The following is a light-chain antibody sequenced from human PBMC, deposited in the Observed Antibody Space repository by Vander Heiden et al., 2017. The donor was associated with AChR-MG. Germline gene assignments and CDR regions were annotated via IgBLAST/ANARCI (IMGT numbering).Light chain of an antibody. Sequence: EIVITQSPATLSVSPGESTTRASRASQSVSNNLAGYQQKPGEAPRLLIYGASTRGTGIPAKFSGSGSGAEFTLTISSLQSEDFAVYYCQQYNNWPPLTFGGGTKVEIK. V-gene: IGKV3-15*01. J-gene: IGKJ4*01. CDR2: GAS. CDR3: QQYNNWPPLT. CDR1: QSVSNN.